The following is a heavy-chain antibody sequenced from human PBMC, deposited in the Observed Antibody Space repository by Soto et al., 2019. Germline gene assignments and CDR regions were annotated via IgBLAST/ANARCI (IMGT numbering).Heavy chain of an antibody. J-gene: IGHJ6*02. V-gene: IGHV1-69*13. D-gene: IGHD2-15*01. CDR1: GGTFSSYA. CDR2: IIPIFGTA. Sequence: GASVKVSCKASGGTFSSYAISWVRQAPGQGLEWMGGIIPIFGTANYAQKFQGRVTITADESTSTAYMELSSLRSEDTAVYYCARDPGVVAATQYYYYGMDVWGQGTTVTSP. CDR3: ARDPGVVAATQYYYYGMDV.